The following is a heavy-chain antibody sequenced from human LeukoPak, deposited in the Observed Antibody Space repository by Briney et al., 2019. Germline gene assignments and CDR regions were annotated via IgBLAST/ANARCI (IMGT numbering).Heavy chain of an antibody. V-gene: IGHV4-34*01. CDR2: INHSGNT. J-gene: IGHJ6*03. Sequence: TSETLSLTCAVYGGSFSGYYWSWIRQPPGKGLEWIGEINHSGNTNSNPSLKSRVTMSVDTSKNQFSPKLSSLTAADTAMYYCARREPHGDYGGKIRYYYYMDVWGKGTTITISS. D-gene: IGHD4-23*01. CDR3: ARREPHGDYGGKIRYYYYMDV. CDR1: GGSFSGYY.